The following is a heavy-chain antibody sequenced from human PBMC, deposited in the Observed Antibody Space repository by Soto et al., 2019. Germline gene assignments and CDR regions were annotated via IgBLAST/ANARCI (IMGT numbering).Heavy chain of an antibody. V-gene: IGHV3-74*01. Sequence: EVQLVESGGGLVQPGGSLRLSCAASGFTLRGYWMHWVRQAPGKGLVWVSRINSDGSNTGYADSVKGRFTVSRDNAKNILNLQMSSLRAEDTAIYFCARASCGGDCYSGIDYWGQGTLVTVSS. CDR1: GFTLRGYW. J-gene: IGHJ4*02. CDR2: INSDGSNT. CDR3: ARASCGGDCYSGIDY. D-gene: IGHD2-21*02.